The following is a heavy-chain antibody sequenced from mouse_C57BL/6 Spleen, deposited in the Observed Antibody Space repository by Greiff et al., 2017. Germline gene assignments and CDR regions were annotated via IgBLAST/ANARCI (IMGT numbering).Heavy chain of an antibody. CDR3: ARHDGYLYYYAMDY. D-gene: IGHD2-3*01. V-gene: IGHV1-53*01. J-gene: IGHJ4*01. Sequence: QVHVKQSGTELVKPGASVKLSCKASGYTFTSYWMHWVKQRPGQGLEWIGNINPSNGGTNYNEKFKSKATLTVDKSSSTAYMQLSSLTSEDSAVYYCARHDGYLYYYAMDYWGQGTSVTVSS. CDR2: INPSNGGT. CDR1: GYTFTSYW.